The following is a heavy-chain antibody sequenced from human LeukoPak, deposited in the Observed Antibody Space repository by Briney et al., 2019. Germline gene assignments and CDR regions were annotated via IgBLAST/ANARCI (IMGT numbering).Heavy chain of an antibody. CDR2: INAGNGNT. CDR3: ARELAYDSSGYYPDY. Sequence: GASVKVSCKASGYTFTSYAMHWVRQAPGQRLEWMGWINAGNGNTKYSQKFQGRVTITRDTSASTAYMELSSLRSEGTAVYYCARELAYDSSGYYPDYWGQGTLVTVSS. V-gene: IGHV1-3*01. CDR1: GYTFTSYA. J-gene: IGHJ4*02. D-gene: IGHD3-22*01.